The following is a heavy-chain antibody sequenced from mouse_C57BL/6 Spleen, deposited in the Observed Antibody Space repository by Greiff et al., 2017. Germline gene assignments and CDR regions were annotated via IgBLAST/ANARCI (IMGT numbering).Heavy chain of an antibody. CDR1: GFTFSSYA. D-gene: IGHD2-3*01. J-gene: IGHJ2*01. CDR2: ISDGGSYT. CDR3: ARDNRDGYFDY. V-gene: IGHV5-4*01. Sequence: EVKLVESGGGLVKPGGSLKLSCAASGFTFSSYAMSWVRQTPEKRLEWVATISDGGSYTYYPDNVKGRFTISRDNAKNNLYLQMSHLKSEDTAMYYCARDNRDGYFDYWGQGTTLTVSS.